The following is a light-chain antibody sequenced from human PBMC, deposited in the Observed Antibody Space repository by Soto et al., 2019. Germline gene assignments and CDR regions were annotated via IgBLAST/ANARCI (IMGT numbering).Light chain of an antibody. CDR3: LQDYNYPPT. J-gene: IGKJ2*01. CDR2: AAS. Sequence: AIQMTQSPSSLSASVGDRVTITCRASQGIRNDLGWYQQKPGKAPKLLIYAASSLQSGLPSRFSGRGSGTDFTLTISSLQPEDFATYYCLQDYNYPPTFGQGTKLEIK. CDR1: QGIRND. V-gene: IGKV1-6*01.